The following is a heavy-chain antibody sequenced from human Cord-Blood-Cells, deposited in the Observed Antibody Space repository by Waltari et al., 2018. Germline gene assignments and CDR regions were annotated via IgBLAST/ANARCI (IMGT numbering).Heavy chain of an antibody. CDR1: GGSFSGYY. CDR2: INHSGST. V-gene: IGHV4-34*01. D-gene: IGHD4-17*01. J-gene: IGHJ4*02. Sequence: QVQLQQWGAGLLKPSETLSLTCTVYGGSFSGYYWSWIRQPPGKGLECIGEINHSGSTNYNPSLKSRVTISVDTSKNQFSLKLSSVTAADTAVYYCARGRDYGKDYWGQGTLVTVSS. CDR3: ARGRDYGKDY.